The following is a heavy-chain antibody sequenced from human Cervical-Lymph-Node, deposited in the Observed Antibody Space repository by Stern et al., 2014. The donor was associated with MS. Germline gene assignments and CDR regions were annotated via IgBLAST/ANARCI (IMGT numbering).Heavy chain of an antibody. Sequence: VQLVESGAEVEKPGASVKVSCKASGYIFTDYYMHWVRQAPGQGLEWMGRINPKSGGTSYAPSFQGRVTLTRDTSITTAYMDLSRLTSDDTAVSYCTRALRIADRPSPGGHWFDPWGQGTLVIVSS. CDR3: TRALRIADRPSPGGHWFDP. D-gene: IGHD6-6*01. J-gene: IGHJ5*02. CDR2: INPKSGGT. V-gene: IGHV1-2*02. CDR1: GYIFTDYY.